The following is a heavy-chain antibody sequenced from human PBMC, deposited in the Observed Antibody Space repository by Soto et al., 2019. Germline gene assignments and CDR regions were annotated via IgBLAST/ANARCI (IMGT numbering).Heavy chain of an antibody. CDR3: ARSAKFEWLHYHSYFMDV. V-gene: IGHV3-64*01. D-gene: IGHD3-9*01. CDR1: GFTFSTYG. J-gene: IGHJ6*03. CDR2: ISNNAGST. Sequence: EVQLVESGGGLVQPGGSLRLSCAASGFTFSTYGMHWVRQAPGRGLEYIAGISNNAGSTYYVNSVKGRFTISRDNSKNTLYLQMGRLRAEDMAVYYCARSAKFEWLHYHSYFMDVWGKGTTVTVSS.